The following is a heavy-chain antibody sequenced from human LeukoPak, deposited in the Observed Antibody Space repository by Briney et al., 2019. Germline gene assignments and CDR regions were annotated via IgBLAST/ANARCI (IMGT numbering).Heavy chain of an antibody. D-gene: IGHD2-2*01. CDR2: INSDGSST. J-gene: IGHJ4*02. Sequence: PGGSLRLSCAASGFTFSSYWMNWVRQAPGKGLVWVSRINSDGSSTSYADSVKGRFTISRDNAKNTLYLQMNSLRAEDTAVYYCAREWCSSTSCWENFDYWGQGTLVTVSS. CDR3: AREWCSSTSCWENFDY. V-gene: IGHV3-74*01. CDR1: GFTFSSYW.